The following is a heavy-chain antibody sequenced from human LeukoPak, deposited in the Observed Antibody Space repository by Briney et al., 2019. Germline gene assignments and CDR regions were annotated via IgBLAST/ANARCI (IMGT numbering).Heavy chain of an antibody. J-gene: IGHJ6*03. V-gene: IGHV3-48*04. CDR2: ISSSGSTI. Sequence: GGSLRLSCAASGFTFSSYAMTWVRQAPGKGLEWVSYISSSGSTIYYADSVKGRFTISRDNAKNSLYLQMNSLRAEDTAVYYCARNGAPVVTAITPYYYYMDVWGKGTTVTVSS. CDR1: GFTFSSYA. CDR3: ARNGAPVVTAITPYYYYMDV. D-gene: IGHD2-21*02.